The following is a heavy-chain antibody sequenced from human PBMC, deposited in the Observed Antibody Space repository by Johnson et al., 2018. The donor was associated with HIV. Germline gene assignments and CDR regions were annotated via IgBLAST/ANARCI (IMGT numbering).Heavy chain of an antibody. Sequence: VQLVESGGGVVQPGRSLRLSCAASGFTFSSYAMHWVRQAPGKGLEWMTFIRHDGSNKYYADSVKGRFTISRDNSKNTLYLQMNSLRAEDTAVYYCARGGVNDAFDIWGQGTMVTVSS. CDR1: GFTFSSYA. D-gene: IGHD3-16*01. J-gene: IGHJ3*02. V-gene: IGHV3-30*04. CDR3: ARGGVNDAFDI. CDR2: IRHDGSNK.